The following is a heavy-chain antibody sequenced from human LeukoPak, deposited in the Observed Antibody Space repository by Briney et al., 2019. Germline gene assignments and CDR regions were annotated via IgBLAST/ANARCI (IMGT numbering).Heavy chain of an antibody. D-gene: IGHD3-9*01. Sequence: ASVKVSCKASGYTFTSYGISWVRQAPGQGLEWMGWISAYNGNTNSAQKLQGRVTMTTDTSTSTAYMELRSLRSDDTAVYYCARWNLRYFDWLLFADHWGQGTLVTVSS. CDR3: ARWNLRYFDWLLFADH. J-gene: IGHJ4*02. V-gene: IGHV1-18*01. CDR2: ISAYNGNT. CDR1: GYTFTSYG.